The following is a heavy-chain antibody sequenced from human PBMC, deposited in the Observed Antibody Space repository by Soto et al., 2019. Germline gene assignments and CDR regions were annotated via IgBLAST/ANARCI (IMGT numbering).Heavy chain of an antibody. D-gene: IGHD1-26*01. J-gene: IGHJ4*02. CDR2: IYHSGST. V-gene: IGHV4-30-2*01. Sequence: LQLQESGSGLVKPSQPLSLTCAVSGGSISSGGYSWGWIRQPPGKGLEWIGYIYHSGSTYYNPSLKSRVTISVARSKNPFSLQLSSVTAADPAVYYCAAGGGPPRYYWGQGTLVTVSS. CDR3: AAGGGPPRYY. CDR1: GGSISSGGYS.